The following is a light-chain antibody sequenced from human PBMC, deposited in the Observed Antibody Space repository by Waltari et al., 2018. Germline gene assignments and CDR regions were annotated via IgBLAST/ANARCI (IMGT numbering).Light chain of an antibody. Sequence: EIVLTQSPGTLSLSPGERATLSCRASQSISSSFLAWYQVKPGQAPRLLIFAAATRAADIPERISGSGSGADFTRTISRREPEDCAVYVCHQHDTSPWTFGQGTRVELK. CDR3: HQHDTSPWT. CDR1: QSISSSF. V-gene: IGKV3-20*01. J-gene: IGKJ1*01. CDR2: AAA.